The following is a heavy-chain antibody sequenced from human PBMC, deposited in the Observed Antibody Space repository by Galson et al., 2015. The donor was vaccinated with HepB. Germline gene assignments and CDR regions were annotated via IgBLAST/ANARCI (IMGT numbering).Heavy chain of an antibody. V-gene: IGHV3-73*01. CDR1: GFTFSGSA. CDR3: VRSGDFSGYSSR. CDR2: IRSKATNFAA. J-gene: IGHJ4*02. Sequence: LRLSCAASGFTFSGSAIHWVRQASGKGPEWIGHIRSKATNFAALYVPSLKGRFTISRDDSKNLAYLHMRSLKTVDTAVYYCVRSGDFSGYSSRWGQGTLVTVSS. D-gene: IGHD6-13*01.